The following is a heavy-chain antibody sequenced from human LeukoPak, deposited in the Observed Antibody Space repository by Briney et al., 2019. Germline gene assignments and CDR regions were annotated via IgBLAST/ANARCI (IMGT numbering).Heavy chain of an antibody. CDR3: ARQYRDDSGYYYFDY. CDR2: IYYSGST. CDR1: GGSVSSSTYF. J-gene: IGHJ4*02. D-gene: IGHD3-22*01. V-gene: IGHV4-39*01. Sequence: SKTLSLTCTVFGGSVSSSTYFWGWIRQPPGKGLEWIGSIYYSGSTYYNPSPKSRVTISVDTSKNQFSLKLSSVTAADTAVYYCARQYRDDSGYYYFDYWGQGTLVTVSS.